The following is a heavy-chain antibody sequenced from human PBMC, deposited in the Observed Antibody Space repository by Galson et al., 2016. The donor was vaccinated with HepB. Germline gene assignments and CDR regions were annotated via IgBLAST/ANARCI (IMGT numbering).Heavy chain of an antibody. Sequence: SLRLSCAASGFTFSSHAMSWVRQAPGKGLEWVSGISGPGGISYHADSVKGRFTISRDNSKGPLYLQMNSLRAEDTALYYCAKDLRATGTILYYFDSWGQGTLVSVSS. J-gene: IGHJ4*02. CDR2: ISGPGGIS. CDR1: GFTFSSHA. CDR3: AKDLRATGTILYYFDS. V-gene: IGHV3-23*01. D-gene: IGHD4-17*01.